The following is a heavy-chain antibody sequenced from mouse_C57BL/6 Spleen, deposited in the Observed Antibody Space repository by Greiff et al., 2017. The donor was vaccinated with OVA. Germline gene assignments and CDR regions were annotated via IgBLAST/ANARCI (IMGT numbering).Heavy chain of an antibody. J-gene: IGHJ1*03. CDR1: GFTFSDYG. Sequence: EVMLVESGGGLVKPGGSLKLSCAASGFTFSDYGMHWVRQAPEKGLEWVAYISSGSSTIYYADTVKGRFTISRDNAKNTLFLQMTSLRSEDTAMYYCARRSNYDWYFDVWGTGTTVTVSS. D-gene: IGHD2-5*01. CDR3: ARRSNYDWYFDV. V-gene: IGHV5-17*01. CDR2: ISSGSSTI.